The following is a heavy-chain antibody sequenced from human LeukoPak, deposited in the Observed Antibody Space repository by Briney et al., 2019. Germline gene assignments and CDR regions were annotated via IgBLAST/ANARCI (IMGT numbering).Heavy chain of an antibody. J-gene: IGHJ6*03. V-gene: IGHV1-2*02. CDR1: GYTFTGYY. Sequence: ASVKVSCKASGYTFTGYYMHWVRQAPGQGLEWMGWINPNSGGTNYAQKFQGRVTMTRDTSISTAYMELSRLRSDDTAVYYCARGGYSYGYSYYYYYMDVWGKGTTVTVSS. CDR2: INPNSGGT. CDR3: ARGGYSYGYSYYYYYMDV. D-gene: IGHD5-18*01.